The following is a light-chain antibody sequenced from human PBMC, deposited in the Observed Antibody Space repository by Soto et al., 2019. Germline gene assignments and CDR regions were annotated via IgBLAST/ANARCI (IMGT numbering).Light chain of an antibody. J-gene: IGKJ3*01. Sequence: EIVLTQSPSTLSASPGERATLPCRASQSVSSYLAWYQQKPGQAPRLLIYHASTMDTGIPSRFSGSGSGTDFTLTISSLQPDDFAVYYCQHHNNWPCTFGPGTKVDIK. CDR3: QHHNNWPCT. CDR1: QSVSSY. CDR2: HAS. V-gene: IGKV3-11*01.